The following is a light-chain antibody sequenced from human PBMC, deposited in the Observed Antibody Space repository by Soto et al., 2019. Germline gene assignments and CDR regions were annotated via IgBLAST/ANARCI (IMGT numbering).Light chain of an antibody. CDR1: PSVTNF. V-gene: IGKV3-11*01. J-gene: IGKJ5*01. Sequence: EIVWAQYQATVSLSPRERATLSCRASPSVTNFLAWYQQKPGQAPRLLIYGAFNRATGIPARFSGSGSGTDFTLTISSLEPEDSAVYYCQQRNVWPPVTFGQGTRLEIK. CDR2: GAF. CDR3: QQRNVWPPVT.